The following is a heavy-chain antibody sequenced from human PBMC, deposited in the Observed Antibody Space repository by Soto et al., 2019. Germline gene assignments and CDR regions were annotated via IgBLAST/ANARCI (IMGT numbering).Heavy chain of an antibody. CDR2: ISGSGSST. Sequence: GGSLSLSCAASGFTFSSYAMSWVRQAPGKGLEWVSGISGSGSSTYYADSVKGRFTISRDNSKNTLYLQVNGLRADDTAVYYCARRNWNYGAFDIWGQGTMVTVSS. D-gene: IGHD1-7*01. CDR1: GFTFSSYA. J-gene: IGHJ3*02. V-gene: IGHV3-23*01. CDR3: ARRNWNYGAFDI.